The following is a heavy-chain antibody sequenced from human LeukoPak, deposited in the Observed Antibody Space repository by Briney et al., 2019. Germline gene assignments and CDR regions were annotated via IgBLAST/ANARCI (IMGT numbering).Heavy chain of an antibody. J-gene: IGHJ4*02. CDR2: INPNNGGA. V-gene: IGHV1-2*02. CDR1: GYTFTGYY. D-gene: IGHD5-12*01. Sequence: ASVKVSCKASGYTFTGYYIHWVRQAPGQGLEWMGWINPNNGGANYAQKFQGRVTMTRDTSISTAYMELNRLTSDDTAVYYCARDKYTGYETFDYWGQGTPVTVSS. CDR3: ARDKYTGYETFDY.